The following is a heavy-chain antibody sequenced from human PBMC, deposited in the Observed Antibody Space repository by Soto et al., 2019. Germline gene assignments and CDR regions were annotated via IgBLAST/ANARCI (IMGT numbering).Heavy chain of an antibody. V-gene: IGHV4-61*01. Sequence: SETLSLTCTVSGGSVSSSSYYWGWVRQPPGKGLEWIGHIYYSVNTNYNPSLNSRVTMSVDTSKNQFSLKLNSVTAADTAVYYCADYDFWSGYYKYWGHGTLVTVSS. CDR3: ADYDFWSGYYKY. CDR1: GGSVSSSSYY. CDR2: IYYSVNT. J-gene: IGHJ4*01. D-gene: IGHD3-3*01.